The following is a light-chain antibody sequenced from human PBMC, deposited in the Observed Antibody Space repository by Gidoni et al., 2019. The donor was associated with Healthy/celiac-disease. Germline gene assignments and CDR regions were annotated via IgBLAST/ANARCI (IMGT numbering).Light chain of an antibody. V-gene: IGKV2-28*01. CDR2: LGS. Sequence: DILMTQSPLSLPVTPGEPASISCRSSQSLLHSNGYNYLDWYLQKPGQSPQLLIYLGSNRASGVPDRFSGSGSGTDFTLKISRVEAEDVGVYYCMQAIQTRTFGQGTKVEIK. J-gene: IGKJ1*01. CDR3: MQAIQTRT. CDR1: QSLLHSNGYNY.